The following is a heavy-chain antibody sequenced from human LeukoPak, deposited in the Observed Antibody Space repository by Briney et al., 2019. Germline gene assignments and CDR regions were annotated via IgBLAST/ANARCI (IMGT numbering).Heavy chain of an antibody. Sequence: GGSLRLSCAASGFTVSSNYMSWVRQAPGKGLEWVSVIYSGGSTYYADSVKGRFTISRDNSKNTLYLQMNSLRAEDTAVYYCARDDVGYCTNGVCYADYWGQGTPVTVSS. V-gene: IGHV3-53*01. CDR1: GFTVSSNY. CDR3: ARDDVGYCTNGVCYADY. CDR2: IYSGGST. D-gene: IGHD2-8*01. J-gene: IGHJ4*02.